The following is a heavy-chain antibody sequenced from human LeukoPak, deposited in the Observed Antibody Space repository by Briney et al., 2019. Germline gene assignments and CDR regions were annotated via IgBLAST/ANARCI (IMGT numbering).Heavy chain of an antibody. V-gene: IGHV1-58*02. Sequence: VASVKVSCKASGLTFTSSTMQWVRQARGQRLEWIGWFFVGCGNTNYAQKFQERVTITADMSTSTAYMELSSLRSEDTAVYYCASESYCSSTSCYTEFDYWGQGTLVTVSS. CDR3: ASESYCSSTSCYTEFDY. D-gene: IGHD2-2*01. CDR1: GLTFTSST. J-gene: IGHJ4*02. CDR2: FFVGCGNT.